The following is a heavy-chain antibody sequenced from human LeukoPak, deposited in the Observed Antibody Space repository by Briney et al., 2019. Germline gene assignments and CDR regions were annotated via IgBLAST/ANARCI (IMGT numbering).Heavy chain of an antibody. J-gene: IGHJ1*01. D-gene: IGHD3-22*01. Sequence: GGSLRLSCAASGFTFGSYAMSWVRQAPGKGLQWVSSISGNGDATYYADSVKGRITVSRDNSKRTLSLEVNSLRAEDTALYYCACGLDYFDSSGFYFENLQQWGQGTLVTVSS. CDR2: ISGNGDAT. V-gene: IGHV3-23*01. CDR3: ACGLDYFDSSGFYFENLQQ. CDR1: GFTFGSYA.